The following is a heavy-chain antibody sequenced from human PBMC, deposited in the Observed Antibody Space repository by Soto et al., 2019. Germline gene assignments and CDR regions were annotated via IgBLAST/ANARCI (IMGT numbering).Heavy chain of an antibody. CDR1: GGSFSGYY. D-gene: IGHD2-21*02. Sequence: SETLSLTCAVYGGSFSGYYWSWIRQPPGKGLEWIGEINHSGSTNYNPSLKSRVTISVDTSKNQFSLKLSSVTAADTAVYYCARGRLKHIVVVTAAYRYWGQGTLVTV. J-gene: IGHJ4*02. CDR2: INHSGST. CDR3: ARGRLKHIVVVTAAYRY. V-gene: IGHV4-34*01.